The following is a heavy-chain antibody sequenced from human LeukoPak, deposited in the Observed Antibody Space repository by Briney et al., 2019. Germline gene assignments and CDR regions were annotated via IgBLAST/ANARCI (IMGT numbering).Heavy chain of an antibody. CDR1: GGSISSSSYY. D-gene: IGHD1-26*01. Sequence: SETMSLTCTVSGGSISSSSYYWGWIRQPPGKRLVWIGSIYYSGSTYYNPSLKSRVTISVDTSTDQVYLELSSVSAADTAVYYCARHGIRIVGATFGYWGQGTLVTVSS. J-gene: IGHJ4*02. CDR3: ARHGIRIVGATFGY. V-gene: IGHV4-39*01. CDR2: IYYSGST.